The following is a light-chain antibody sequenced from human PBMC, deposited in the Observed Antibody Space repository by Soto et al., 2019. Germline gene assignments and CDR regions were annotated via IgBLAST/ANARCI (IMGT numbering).Light chain of an antibody. Sequence: DIVMTQSPDSLAVSLGERATINCKSSQSVLSSSNNENYLAWYQQQPRQPPKLLINWASTRASGVPDRFSGSGSGTDFTLTISSLQTEDVAVYYCQQYYGSPLTFGQGTKVDIK. CDR3: QQYYGSPLT. V-gene: IGKV4-1*01. J-gene: IGKJ1*01. CDR2: WAS. CDR1: QSVLSSSNNENY.